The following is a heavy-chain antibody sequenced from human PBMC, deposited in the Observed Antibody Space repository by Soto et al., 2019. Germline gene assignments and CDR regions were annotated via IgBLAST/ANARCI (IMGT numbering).Heavy chain of an antibody. V-gene: IGHV1-8*01. CDR2: MQPSTGRT. D-gene: IGHD1-26*01. CDR1: GYSFTSLD. Sequence: ASLKVSWKTSGYSFTSLDINWVRQTAGQGLEWMGWMQPSTGRTGYAQKFQGRVTMTRDTSINTAYMELTTLTSDDTAFYYCARGVSAGVDYWGQGTLVTVS. J-gene: IGHJ4*02. CDR3: ARGVSAGVDY.